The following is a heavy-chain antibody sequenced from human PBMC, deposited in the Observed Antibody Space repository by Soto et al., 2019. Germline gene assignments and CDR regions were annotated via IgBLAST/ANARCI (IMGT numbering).Heavy chain of an antibody. CDR3: TRGAVRGG. D-gene: IGHD2-2*01. Sequence: GGYMRLSCTGSGFTFGDYAMSWFRQAPGKGLEWVGFIRSKAYSGTAEYAASVKGRFTMSRDDSKNIAYLQMNSLKTEDTAVYYCTRGAVRGGWGQGTMVTVSS. CDR1: GFTFGDYA. V-gene: IGHV3-49*03. J-gene: IGHJ3*01. CDR2: IRSKAYSGTA.